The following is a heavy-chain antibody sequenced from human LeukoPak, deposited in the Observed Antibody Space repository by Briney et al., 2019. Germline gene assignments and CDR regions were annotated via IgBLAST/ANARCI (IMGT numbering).Heavy chain of an antibody. CDR1: GFTSSDYY. V-gene: IGHV3-11*04. CDR2: ISGSGSST. D-gene: IGHD1-1*01. Sequence: GGSLRLSRAASGFTSSDYYMSWIRQAPGKGLEWISYISGSGSSTYFADSVKGRFTISRDNAKNSLSLQMNSLRAEDTAVYYCARGTGFFDPWGQGTLVTASS. CDR3: ARGTGFFDP. J-gene: IGHJ5*02.